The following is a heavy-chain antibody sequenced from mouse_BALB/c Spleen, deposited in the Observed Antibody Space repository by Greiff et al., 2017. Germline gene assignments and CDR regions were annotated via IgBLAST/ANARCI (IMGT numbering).Heavy chain of an antibody. CDR3: ARSTGCYAMDY. D-gene: IGHD4-1*01. V-gene: IGHV14-1*02. J-gene: IGHJ4*01. Sequence: EVQLQQSGAELVRPGALVKLSCKASGFNIKDYYMHWVKQRPEQDLEWIGWIDPENGNTIYDPKFQGKASITADTSSNTAYLQLSSLTSEDTAVYYCARSTGCYAMDYWGQGTSVTVSS. CDR1: GFNIKDYY. CDR2: IDPENGNT.